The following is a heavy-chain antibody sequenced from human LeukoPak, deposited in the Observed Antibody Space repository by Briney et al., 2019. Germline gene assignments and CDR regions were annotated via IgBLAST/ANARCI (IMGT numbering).Heavy chain of an antibody. CDR2: IYYSGST. CDR1: GGSVSSGSYY. D-gene: IGHD2-15*01. V-gene: IGHV4-61*01. J-gene: IGHJ3*02. Sequence: SETLSLTCTVSGGSVSSGSYYWSWIRQPPGKGLEWIGYIYYSGSTNYNPSLKSRVTISVDTSKNQFSLKLSSVTAADTAVYYCARDLVPGYCSGGSYYPGDAFDIWGQGTMVTVSS. CDR3: ARDLVPGYCSGGSYYPGDAFDI.